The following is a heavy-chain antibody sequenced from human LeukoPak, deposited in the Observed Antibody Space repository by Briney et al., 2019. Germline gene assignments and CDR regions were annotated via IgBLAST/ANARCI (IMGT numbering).Heavy chain of an antibody. V-gene: IGHV3-23*01. CDR1: GFTFSNYA. Sequence: GGSLRLSCAASGFTFSNYAMNWVRQAPGKGLEWVSVISGSGTSTDYADSVKGRFTISRDTSKNTLYLQMNSLRAEDTALYYCAKDPHVSHYSSSSRGFDYWGQGTLVTVSS. J-gene: IGHJ4*02. D-gene: IGHD6-6*01. CDR3: AKDPHVSHYSSSSRGFDY. CDR2: ISGSGTST.